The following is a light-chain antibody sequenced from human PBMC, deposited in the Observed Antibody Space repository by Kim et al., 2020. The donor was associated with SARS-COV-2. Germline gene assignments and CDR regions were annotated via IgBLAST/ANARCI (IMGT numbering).Light chain of an antibody. CDR2: AAS. J-gene: IGKJ4*01. CDR1: QGISSY. Sequence: AIRITQSPSSLSASTGDRVTITCRASQGISSYLAWYQQKPGKAPKLLIYAASTLQSGVPSRFSGSRSGTDFTLTISCLQSEDFATYYCQQYYSYPALTFGGGTKVDIK. V-gene: IGKV1-8*01. CDR3: QQYYSYPALT.